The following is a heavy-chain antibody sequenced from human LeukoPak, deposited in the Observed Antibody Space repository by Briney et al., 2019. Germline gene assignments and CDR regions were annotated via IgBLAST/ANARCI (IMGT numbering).Heavy chain of an antibody. Sequence: PSETLSLTCAVYGGSFSGYYWSWIRQPPGKGLEWIGEINHSGSTNYNPSLKSRVTISVDTSKNQFSLKLSSVTAADTAVYYCARDLRPYCYYGMDVWGQGTTVTVSS. CDR2: INHSGST. V-gene: IGHV4-34*01. CDR3: ARDLRPYCYYGMDV. J-gene: IGHJ6*02. CDR1: GGSFSGYY.